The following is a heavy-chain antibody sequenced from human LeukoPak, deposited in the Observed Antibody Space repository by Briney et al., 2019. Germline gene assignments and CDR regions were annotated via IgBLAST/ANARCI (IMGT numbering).Heavy chain of an antibody. V-gene: IGHV3-30*18. CDR1: GFTFSSYG. J-gene: IGHJ4*02. CDR3: AKEGIQLWLLDY. CDR2: ISYDGSNK. Sequence: GRSLRLSCAASGFTFSSYGMQWVRQAPGKGLEWVAVISYDGSNKYYADSVKGRFTISRDNSKNTLYLQMNSLRAEDTAVYYCAKEGIQLWLLDYWGQGTLVTVSS. D-gene: IGHD5-18*01.